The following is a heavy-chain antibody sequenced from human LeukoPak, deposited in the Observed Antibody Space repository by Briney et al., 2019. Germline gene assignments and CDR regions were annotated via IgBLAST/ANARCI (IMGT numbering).Heavy chain of an antibody. CDR3: ARDRGRVNSSGWLDY. D-gene: IGHD6-19*01. Sequence: SETLSLTCTVSGGSISSYYWSWIRQPPGKGLGWIGYIYYSGSTKYDPSLKSRVTISVDTSKNQFSLKLSSVTAADTAVYYCARDRGRVNSSGWLDYWGQGTLVTVSS. V-gene: IGHV4-59*01. CDR1: GGSISSYY. CDR2: IYYSGST. J-gene: IGHJ4*02.